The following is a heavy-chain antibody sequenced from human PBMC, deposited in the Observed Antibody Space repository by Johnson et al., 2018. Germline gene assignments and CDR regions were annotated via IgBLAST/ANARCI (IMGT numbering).Heavy chain of an antibody. CDR3: EKYSYTGNVIYAFDI. V-gene: IGHV3-74*01. CDR2: INSDGSST. Sequence: VQLQESGGGLVQPGGSLRLFCVASGFSLSNYWMHWVRQAPGKGLMWVSRINSDGSSTNNADSVKGRFIIYSDNAKNTLFLPLNSMRAEDKPVYYWEKYSYTGNVIYAFDIWGQGTMVAGSS. CDR1: GFSLSNYW. J-gene: IGHJ3*02. D-gene: IGHD1-1*01.